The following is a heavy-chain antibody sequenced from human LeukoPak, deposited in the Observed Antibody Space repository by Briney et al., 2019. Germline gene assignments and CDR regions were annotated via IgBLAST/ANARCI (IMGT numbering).Heavy chain of an antibody. Sequence: SETLSLTCTVSGGSLRSYFWSWLRQPPGKGLEWIGYIWDTEITDYNPSLKSRVTISLDTSKNHFSLKLRSVTAADTALYVCARGLVLATDDAFDIYYQGQLVIVTS. J-gene: IGHJ3*02. CDR1: GGSLRSYF. D-gene: IGHD5-12*01. CDR3: ARGLVLATDDAFDI. CDR2: IWDTEIT. V-gene: IGHV4-59*01.